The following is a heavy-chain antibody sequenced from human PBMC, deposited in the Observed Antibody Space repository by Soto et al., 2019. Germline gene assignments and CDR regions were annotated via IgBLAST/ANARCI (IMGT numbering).Heavy chain of an antibody. D-gene: IGHD6-13*01. V-gene: IGHV3-30-3*01. J-gene: IGHJ4*02. Sequence: PGGSLRLSCAASGFTFSSYAMHWVRQAPGKGLEWVAVISYDGSNKYYADSVKGRFTISRDNSKNTLYLQMNSLRAEDTAVYYCASYSSSWYGFDYWGQGTLVTVSS. CDR1: GFTFSSYA. CDR3: ASYSSSWYGFDY. CDR2: ISYDGSNK.